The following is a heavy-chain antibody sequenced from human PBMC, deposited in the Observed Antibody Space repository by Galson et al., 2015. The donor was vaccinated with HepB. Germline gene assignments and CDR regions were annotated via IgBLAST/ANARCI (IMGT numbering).Heavy chain of an antibody. Sequence: PLRLSCAASGFTFSGSAMHWVRQASGKGLEWVGRIRSKANSYATAYAASVKGRFTISRDDSKNTAYLQMNSLKTEDTAVYYCTSRDYDLWSGYYTGDYWGQGTLVTVSS. CDR1: GFTFSGSA. V-gene: IGHV3-73*01. CDR2: IRSKANSYAT. D-gene: IGHD3-3*01. J-gene: IGHJ4*02. CDR3: TSRDYDLWSGYYTGDY.